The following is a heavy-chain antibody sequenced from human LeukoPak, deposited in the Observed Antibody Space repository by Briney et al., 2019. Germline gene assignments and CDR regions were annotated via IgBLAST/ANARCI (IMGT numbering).Heavy chain of an antibody. D-gene: IGHD5-12*01. V-gene: IGHV1-2*02. CDR3: ARDLVLGRGYDSRDY. CDR1: GYTFTGYY. CDR2: IIPNSGGT. Sequence: ASVNVSCKASGYTFTGYYMHWVRQAPGQGLEWMGWIIPNSGGTNYAQKFQGRVTMTRAKSISTASMELSRLTSDGTAVYSCARDLVLGRGYDSRDYWGQGTLVTVSS. J-gene: IGHJ4*02.